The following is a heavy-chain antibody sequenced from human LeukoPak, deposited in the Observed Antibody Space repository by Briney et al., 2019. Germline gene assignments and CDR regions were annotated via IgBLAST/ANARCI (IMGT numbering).Heavy chain of an antibody. V-gene: IGHV5-51*01. Sequence: GESLKISCKGSGYSFTSYWIGWVRQMPGKGLEWMGIIYPGDSDTRYSPSFQGQVTISADKSISTAYLQWSSLKASDSAMYYCATPYPREYCSSTTCYFNYWGQGTLVTVSS. J-gene: IGHJ4*02. D-gene: IGHD2-2*01. CDR2: IYPGDSDT. CDR1: GYSFTSYW. CDR3: ATPYPREYCSSTTCYFNY.